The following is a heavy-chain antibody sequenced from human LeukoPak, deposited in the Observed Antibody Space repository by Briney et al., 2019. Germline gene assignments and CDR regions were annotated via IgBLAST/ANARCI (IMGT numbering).Heavy chain of an antibody. CDR1: GYTFTGYY. Sequence: ASVKVSCKASGYTFTGYYMHWVRQAPGQGLEWMGWINPNSGGTNYAQKFQGRVTMTRDTSISTAYMELSRLRSDDTAVYYCARALLASYGSTFPFDYWGQGTLVTVSS. V-gene: IGHV1-2*02. CDR3: ARALLASYGSTFPFDY. D-gene: IGHD5-18*01. CDR2: INPNSGGT. J-gene: IGHJ4*02.